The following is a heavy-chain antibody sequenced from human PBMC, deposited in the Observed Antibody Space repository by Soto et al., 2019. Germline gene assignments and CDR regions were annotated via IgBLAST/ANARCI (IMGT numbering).Heavy chain of an antibody. CDR1: GYTFTSYD. CDR2: MNPNSGNT. D-gene: IGHD3-3*01. V-gene: IGHV1-8*01. J-gene: IGHJ4*02. Sequence: QVQLVQSGAEVKKPGASVKVSCKASGYTFTSYDINWVRQATGQGLEWMGWMNPNSGNTGYAQKFQGRVTMTRNTSIITAYMELSSLRSEDTAVYYCARVSRPLPYYDFWSGYYDGTDYWGQGTLVTVSS. CDR3: ARVSRPLPYYDFWSGYYDGTDY.